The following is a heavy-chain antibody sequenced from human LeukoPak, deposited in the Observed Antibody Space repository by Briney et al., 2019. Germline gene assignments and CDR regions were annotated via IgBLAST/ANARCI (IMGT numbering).Heavy chain of an antibody. Sequence: GGSPRLSCAASGFTFSSYGMSWVRQAPGKGLEWVSAISGSGGSTYYADSVKGRFTITRDNSKNTLYLQMNSLRAEDTAVYYCAKDLSLYSSTSWGQGTLVTVSS. CDR2: ISGSGGST. J-gene: IGHJ5*02. D-gene: IGHD6-13*01. V-gene: IGHV3-23*01. CDR3: AKDLSLYSSTS. CDR1: GFTFSSYG.